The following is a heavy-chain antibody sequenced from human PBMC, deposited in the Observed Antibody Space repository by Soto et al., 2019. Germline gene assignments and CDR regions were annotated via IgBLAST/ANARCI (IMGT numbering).Heavy chain of an antibody. V-gene: IGHV5-10-1*01. Sequence: PGESLKISCKGSGYSFTNYWITWVRQMPGKGLEWMGRIDPSDSYTNYSPSFQGHVTISADKSISTAYPQWSSLKASDTAMYYCARHDTITTPFDYWGQGTLVTVSS. CDR2: IDPSDSYT. J-gene: IGHJ4*02. D-gene: IGHD4-4*01. CDR3: ARHDTITTPFDY. CDR1: GYSFTNYW.